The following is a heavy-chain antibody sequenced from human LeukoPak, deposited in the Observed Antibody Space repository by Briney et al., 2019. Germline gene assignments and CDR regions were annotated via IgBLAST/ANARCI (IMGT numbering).Heavy chain of an antibody. CDR1: GFTFNRYG. J-gene: IGHJ6*03. V-gene: IGHV3-21*01. CDR3: ARVYYYYYMDV. Sequence: GGTLRLSCAASGFTFNRYGMNWVRQAPGKGLEWVSGISPGGDIKYYADSVKGRFVISRDNAKNSLYLQMNSLRAEDTAVYYCARVYYYYYMDVWGKGTTVTISS. CDR2: ISPGGDIK.